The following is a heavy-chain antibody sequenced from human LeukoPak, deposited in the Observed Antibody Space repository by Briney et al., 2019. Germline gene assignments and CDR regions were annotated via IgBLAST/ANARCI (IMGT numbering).Heavy chain of an antibody. J-gene: IGHJ4*02. CDR3: ARRVVIKGFDY. CDR1: GFTFSSYW. V-gene: IGHV4-4*02. D-gene: IGHD3-22*01. CDR2: IYHSGST. Sequence: PGGSLRLSCAASGFTFSSYWMGWVRQPPGKGLEWIGEIYHSGSTNYNPSLKSRVTISVDKSKNQFSLKLSSVTAADTAVYYCARRVVIKGFDYWGQGTLVTVSS.